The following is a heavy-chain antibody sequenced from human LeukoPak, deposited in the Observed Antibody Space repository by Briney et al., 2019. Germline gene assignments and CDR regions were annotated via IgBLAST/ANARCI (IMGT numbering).Heavy chain of an antibody. V-gene: IGHV3-49*04. CDR3: TTSDSSGWSFDY. J-gene: IGHJ4*02. CDR1: GFTFGDHA. CDR2: IRSKAYRGTT. Sequence: LPGGSLRLSCAASGFTFGDHAMSWVRQAPGRGLEWVGFIRSKAYRGTTEYAASVRGRFTISRDDSESVAYLQMNSLKTEDTAVYYCTTSDSSGWSFDYWGQGTLVTVSS. D-gene: IGHD6-19*01.